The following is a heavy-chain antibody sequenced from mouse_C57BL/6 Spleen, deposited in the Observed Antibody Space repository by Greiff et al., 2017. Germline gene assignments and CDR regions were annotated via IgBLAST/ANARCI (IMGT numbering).Heavy chain of an antibody. CDR2: IDPSDSYT. D-gene: IGHD1-1*01. J-gene: IGHJ4*01. Sequence: QVQLKQPGAELVMPGASVKLSCKASGYTFTSYWMHWVKQRPGQGLEWIGEIDPSDSYTNYNQKFKGKSTLTVDKSSNTAYMQLSSLTSEDSAVYYCARSPYGYAMDYWGQGTSVTVSS. CDR1: GYTFTSYW. V-gene: IGHV1-69*01. CDR3: ARSPYGYAMDY.